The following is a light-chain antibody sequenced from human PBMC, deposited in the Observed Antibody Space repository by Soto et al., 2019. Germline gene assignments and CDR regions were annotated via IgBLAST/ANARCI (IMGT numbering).Light chain of an antibody. Sequence: DIQMTQSPSSMYATVGDRVTNTCRASQSISSYLNWYQQKPGKAPKLLIYAASSLQSGVPSRFSGSGSGTDFTLTISSLQPEDFATYYCQQSYSTPRTFGQGTKVDIK. V-gene: IGKV1-39*01. CDR1: QSISSY. CDR3: QQSYSTPRT. J-gene: IGKJ1*01. CDR2: AAS.